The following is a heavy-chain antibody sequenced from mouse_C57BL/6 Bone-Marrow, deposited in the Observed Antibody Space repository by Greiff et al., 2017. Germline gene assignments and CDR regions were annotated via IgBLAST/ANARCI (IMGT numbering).Heavy chain of an antibody. CDR2: IYPGSGNT. Sequence: VQLQQSGAELVRPGASVKLSCKASGYTFTDYYINWVKQRPGQGLEWIARIYPGSGNTYYNEKFKGKATLTAEKSSSTAYMQLSSLTSEDSAVYFCATLYDYDWFAYWGQGTLVTVSA. J-gene: IGHJ3*01. CDR1: GYTFTDYY. D-gene: IGHD2-4*01. V-gene: IGHV1-76*01. CDR3: ATLYDYDWFAY.